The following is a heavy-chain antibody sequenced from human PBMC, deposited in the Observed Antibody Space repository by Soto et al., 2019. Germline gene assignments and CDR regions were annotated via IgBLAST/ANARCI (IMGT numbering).Heavy chain of an antibody. J-gene: IGHJ4*02. D-gene: IGHD3-22*01. V-gene: IGHV1-18*01. CDR3: AREVNYYDSSGYPAYGPSLLHYLDY. CDR1: GYTFTNYG. CDR2: ISPFDGNT. Sequence: QVQLVQSGTEVKKPGASVKISCKTSGYTFTNYGISWVRQAPGQGLEWMGWISPFDGNTNYAQNFQVRVTLTTDTSTSTAYMEVRSLRSDDTAVYFCAREVNYYDSSGYPAYGPSLLHYLDYWGQGTMVTVSS.